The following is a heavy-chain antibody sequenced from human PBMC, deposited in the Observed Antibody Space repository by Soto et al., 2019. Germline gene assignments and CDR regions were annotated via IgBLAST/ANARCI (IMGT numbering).Heavy chain of an antibody. CDR2: INHSGST. V-gene: IGHV4-34*01. CDR1: GGSFSGYY. Sequence: SETLSLTCADYGGSFSGYYWSWIRQPPGKGLEWIGEINHSGSTNYNPSLKSRVTISVDTSKNQFSLKLSSVTSADTAVYYCVTGRGYSYGYSYYYYGMDVWGQGTTVTVSS. CDR3: VTGRGYSYGYSYYYYGMDV. J-gene: IGHJ6*02. D-gene: IGHD5-18*01.